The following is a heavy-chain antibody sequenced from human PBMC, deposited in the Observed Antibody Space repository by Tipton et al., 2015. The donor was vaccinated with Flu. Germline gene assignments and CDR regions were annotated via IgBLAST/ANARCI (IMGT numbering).Heavy chain of an antibody. V-gene: IGHV4-59*01. D-gene: IGHD2-21*01. J-gene: IGHJ6*04. CDR3: ARALLGYCGGDCPWGRMFDV. CDR2: IYYSGST. Sequence: TLSLTCTVSGGSISSYYWSWIRQPPGKGLEWIGYIYYSGSTNYNPSLKSRVTISVDTSKNQFSLKLSSVTAADTAVYYCARALLGYCGGDCPWGRMFDVWGKGTTVTVSS. CDR1: GGSISSYY.